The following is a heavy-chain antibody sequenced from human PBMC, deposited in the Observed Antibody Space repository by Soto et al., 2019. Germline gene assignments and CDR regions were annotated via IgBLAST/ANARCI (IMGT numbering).Heavy chain of an antibody. CDR2: IYYSGST. V-gene: IGHV4-31*03. D-gene: IGHD6-13*01. J-gene: IGHJ4*02. Sequence: QVQLQESGPGLVKPSQTLSLTCTVSGGSISSGGYYWSWIRQHPGKGLEWIGYIYYSGSTYYNPSSNSRVTISVDTSKNQFSRKLSSVTAADTAVYYCAGGGIAAAAPPDYWGQGTLVTVSS. CDR3: AGGGIAAAAPPDY. CDR1: GGSISSGGYY.